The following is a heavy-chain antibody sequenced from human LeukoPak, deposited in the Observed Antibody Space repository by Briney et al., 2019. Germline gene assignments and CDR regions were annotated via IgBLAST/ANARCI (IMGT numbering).Heavy chain of an antibody. J-gene: IGHJ4*02. V-gene: IGHV1-69*05. D-gene: IGHD5-24*01. Sequence: ASVKVSCKASGGTFSSYAISWVRQAPGQGLEWMGGIIPIFGTANYAQKFQGRVTITTDESTSTAYVELSSLRSEDRAVYYCARWGRDGYNLQFDYWGQGTLVTVSS. CDR3: ARWGRDGYNLQFDY. CDR1: GGTFSSYA. CDR2: IIPIFGTA.